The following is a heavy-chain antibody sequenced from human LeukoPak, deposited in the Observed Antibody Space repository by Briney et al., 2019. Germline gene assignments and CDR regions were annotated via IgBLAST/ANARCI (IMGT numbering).Heavy chain of an antibody. CDR1: GFIFSSYS. CDR2: ISSSSSTI. D-gene: IGHD4-11*01. Sequence: GGSLRLSCAASGFIFSSYSMNWVRQAPGKGLEWVSYISSSSSTIYYADSVKGRFTISRDNSKNTLYLQMNSLRAEDTAVYYCARSPDYPGYWGQGTLVTVSS. J-gene: IGHJ4*02. CDR3: ARSPDYPGY. V-gene: IGHV3-48*01.